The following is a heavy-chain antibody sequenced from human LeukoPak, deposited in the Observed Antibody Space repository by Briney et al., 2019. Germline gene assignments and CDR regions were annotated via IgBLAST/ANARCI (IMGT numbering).Heavy chain of an antibody. D-gene: IGHD1-26*01. CDR1: GFTFSSYE. V-gene: IGHV3-48*03. J-gene: IGHJ4*02. Sequence: GGSLRLSCAASGFTFSSYEMNWVRQAPGKGLEWVSYISSSGSTIYYADSVKGRFTISRDNAKNSLYLQMNSLRAEDTAVYYCAREAWGSYLRYFDYWGQGTLVTASS. CDR3: AREAWGSYLRYFDY. CDR2: ISSSGSTI.